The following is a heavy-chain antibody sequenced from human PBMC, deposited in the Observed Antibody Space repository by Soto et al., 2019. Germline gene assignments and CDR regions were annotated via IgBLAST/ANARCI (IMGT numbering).Heavy chain of an antibody. V-gene: IGHV1-46*01. CDR3: TTPQEYYYGSGQKVWYFDL. Sequence: ASVKVSCKASGYSFTSHYMHWVRQAPGQGLEWMGTINPGGTTTSYAQKFQGRFTISRDDSKNTAYLQMNSLKTEDTAVYYCTTPQEYYYGSGQKVWYFDLWGRGTLVTVSS. J-gene: IGHJ2*01. D-gene: IGHD3-10*01. CDR1: GYSFTSHY. CDR2: INPGGTTT.